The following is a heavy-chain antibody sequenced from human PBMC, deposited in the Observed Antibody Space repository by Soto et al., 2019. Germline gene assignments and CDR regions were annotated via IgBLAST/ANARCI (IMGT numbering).Heavy chain of an antibody. CDR3: AKDVSITTSYLAH. CDR2: ISWNSGNI. CDR1: GFTFDDYA. D-gene: IGHD1-1*01. Sequence: GGSLRLSCAASGFTFDDYAVHWVRQAPGKGLEWVSSISWNSGNIDYADSVKGRFTVSRDNANNFLYLHMSSLRPEDTALYFCAKDVSITTSYLAHWGQGTLVTVSS. J-gene: IGHJ4*02. V-gene: IGHV3-9*01.